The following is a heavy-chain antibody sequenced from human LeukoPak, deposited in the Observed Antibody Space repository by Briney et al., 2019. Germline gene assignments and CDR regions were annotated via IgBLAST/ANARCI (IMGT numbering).Heavy chain of an antibody. Sequence: SETLSLTCTVSGGSISSSSYYWGWIRQPPGKGLDWIGSIYYSGSTYCTPSLKSRVTISVDTSKNQFSLKLSSVTAADTAVYYCARHLYYGSGSYYYYYMDVWGKGTTVTVSS. CDR2: IYYSGST. CDR1: GGSISSSSYY. D-gene: IGHD3-10*01. V-gene: IGHV4-39*01. J-gene: IGHJ6*03. CDR3: ARHLYYGSGSYYYYYMDV.